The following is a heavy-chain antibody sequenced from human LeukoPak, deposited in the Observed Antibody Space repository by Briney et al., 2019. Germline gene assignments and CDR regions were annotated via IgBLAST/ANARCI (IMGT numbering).Heavy chain of an antibody. CDR1: GGSISSYY. CDR2: IYYSGST. CDR3: ARGDYPGGYYYYGMEV. V-gene: IGHV4-59*01. J-gene: IGHJ6*02. D-gene: IGHD4-17*01. Sequence: SETLSLTCTVSGGSISSYYWSWIRQPPGKGLEWIGYIYYSGSTNYNPSLKSRVTISVDTSKNQFSLKLSSVTAADTAVYYCARGDYPGGYYYYGMEVWGQGTTVTVSS.